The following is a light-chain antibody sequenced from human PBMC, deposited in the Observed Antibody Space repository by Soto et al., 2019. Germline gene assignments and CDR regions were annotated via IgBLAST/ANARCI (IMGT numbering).Light chain of an antibody. V-gene: IGKV1-33*01. CDR3: QQYDNLPIT. Sequence: DIQMTQSPSSLSASVGDRVTITCQASQDISNYLNWYQQKPGKAPKLLIYDASNLETGVPSRFSGSGSGTYFTFTISSLQPEDIAKYYCQQYDNLPITFGQGTRLEIK. J-gene: IGKJ5*01. CDR1: QDISNY. CDR2: DAS.